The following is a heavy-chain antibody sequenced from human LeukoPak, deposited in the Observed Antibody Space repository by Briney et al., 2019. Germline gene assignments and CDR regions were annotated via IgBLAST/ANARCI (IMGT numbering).Heavy chain of an antibody. J-gene: IGHJ4*02. V-gene: IGHV4-30-4*07. CDR2: IYYSGST. CDR3: ARDKAAARQFDY. Sequence: SETLSLTCAVSGGSISSGGYSWSWIRQPPGKGLEWIGYIYYSGSTYYNPSLKSRVTISVDTSKNQFSLKLSSVTAADTAVYYCARDKAAARQFDYWGQGTLVTVSS. D-gene: IGHD6-13*01. CDR1: GGSISSGGYS.